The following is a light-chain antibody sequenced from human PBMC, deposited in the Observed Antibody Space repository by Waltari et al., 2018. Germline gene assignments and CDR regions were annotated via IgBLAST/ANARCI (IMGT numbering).Light chain of an antibody. CDR2: AAS. CDR3: QQYYSYPPT. CDR1: QGISSY. J-gene: IGKJ1*01. Sequence: AIRITQSPSSLPASKGDRVTITCRASQGISSYLAWYQQKPGTAPKLLIYAASTLQSGVPSRFSGSGSGTDFTLTISCLQSEDFATYYCQQYYSYPPTFGQGTKVEIK. V-gene: IGKV1-8*01.